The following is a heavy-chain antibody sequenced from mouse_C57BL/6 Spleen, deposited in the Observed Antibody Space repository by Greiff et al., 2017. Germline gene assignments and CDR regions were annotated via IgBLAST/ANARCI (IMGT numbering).Heavy chain of an antibody. J-gene: IGHJ2*01. CDR2: IDPETGGT. Sequence: LQESGAELVRPGASVTLSCKASGYTFTDYEMHWVKQTPVHGLEWIGAIDPETGGTAYNQKFKGKAILTADKSSSTAYMELRSLTSEDSAVYYCTRVDYWGQGTTLTVSS. CDR1: GYTFTDYE. V-gene: IGHV1-15*01. CDR3: TRVDY.